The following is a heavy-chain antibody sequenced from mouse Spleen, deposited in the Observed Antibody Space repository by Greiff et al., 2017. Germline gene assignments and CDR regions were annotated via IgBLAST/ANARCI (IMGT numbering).Heavy chain of an antibody. CDR2: ISYDGSN. CDR3: ARAWFAY. V-gene: IGHV3-6*01. Sequence: EVKLVESGPGLVKPSQSLSLTCSVTGYSITSGYYWKWIRQRPGNKLEWMGYISYDGSNNYNPSLKNRISITRDTSKNQFFLKLNSVTTEDTATYYCARAWFAYWGQGTLVTVSA. J-gene: IGHJ3*01. CDR1: GYSITSGYY.